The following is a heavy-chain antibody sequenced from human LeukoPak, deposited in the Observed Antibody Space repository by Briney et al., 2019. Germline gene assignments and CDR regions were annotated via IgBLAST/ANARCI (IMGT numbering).Heavy chain of an antibody. CDR2: VYPGDSDT. CDR3: ARRGYSNYVPFDY. J-gene: IGHJ4*02. CDR1: GYTFSDYW. V-gene: IGHV5-51*01. D-gene: IGHD4-11*01. Sequence: GESLKISCKASGYTFSDYWIGWVRQMPGQGLEWMGIVYPGDSDTRYSPSFQGHVTISADKSINTAYLQWSSLKASDTAMYYCARRGYSNYVPFDYWGQGTLVTVSS.